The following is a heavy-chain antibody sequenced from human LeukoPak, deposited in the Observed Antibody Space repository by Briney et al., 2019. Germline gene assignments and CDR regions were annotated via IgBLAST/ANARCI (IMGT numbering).Heavy chain of an antibody. Sequence: GESLKISCKASGYSFSTYWIAWVRQVPGKGLEWMGIIYPADPETRYSPSFQGQVTISADKSITTACLQWSSLKASDTAMYYCARIQEMATKAYSYYYGMDLWGQGTTVTVSS. CDR2: IYPADPET. CDR3: ARIQEMATKAYSYYYGMDL. J-gene: IGHJ6*01. D-gene: IGHD5-24*01. CDR1: GYSFSTYW. V-gene: IGHV5-51*01.